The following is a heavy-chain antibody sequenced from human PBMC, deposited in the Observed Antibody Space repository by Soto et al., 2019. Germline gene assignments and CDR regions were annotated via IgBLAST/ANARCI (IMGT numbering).Heavy chain of an antibody. CDR1: GFTFSSYS. Sequence: PGGSLRLSCAASGFTFSSYSMNWVRQAPGKGLEWVSSISSSSSYIYYADSVKGRFTISRDNAKNSLYLQMNSLRAEDTAVYYCARDMHVWGSYRSYYFDYWGQGTLVTVSS. V-gene: IGHV3-21*01. CDR2: ISSSSSYI. J-gene: IGHJ4*02. CDR3: ARDMHVWGSYRSYYFDY. D-gene: IGHD3-16*02.